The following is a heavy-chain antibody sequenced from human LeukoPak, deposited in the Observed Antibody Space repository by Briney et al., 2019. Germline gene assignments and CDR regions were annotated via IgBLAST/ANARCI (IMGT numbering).Heavy chain of an antibody. V-gene: IGHV1-69*13. CDR1: GGTFSSYA. CDR2: IIPIFGIA. Sequence: SVKVSCKASGGTFSSYAISWVRQAPGQGLEWMGGIIPIFGIANYAQKFQGRVTITADESTSTAYMELSSLRSEDTAVYYCARSTELLYSSIRTDYYYGMDVWGQGTTVTVSS. CDR3: ARSTELLYSSIRTDYYYGMDV. J-gene: IGHJ6*02. D-gene: IGHD6-13*01.